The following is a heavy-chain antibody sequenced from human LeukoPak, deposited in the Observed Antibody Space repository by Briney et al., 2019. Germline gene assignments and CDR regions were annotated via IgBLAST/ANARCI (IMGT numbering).Heavy chain of an antibody. Sequence: SETLSLTCTVSGGSISTSNYYWSWIRQPAGKGLEWIGRISSSGSTNYNPSLKSRVTISVDTSKNQFSLKLSSVTAADTAVYFCARGPYSYDSSGAFDIWGQGTMVTVSS. CDR1: GGSISTSNYY. V-gene: IGHV4-61*02. CDR2: ISSSGST. J-gene: IGHJ3*02. D-gene: IGHD3-22*01. CDR3: ARGPYSYDSSGAFDI.